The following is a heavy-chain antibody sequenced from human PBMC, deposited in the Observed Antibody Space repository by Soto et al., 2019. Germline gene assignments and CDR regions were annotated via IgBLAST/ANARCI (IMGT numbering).Heavy chain of an antibody. CDR2: ISGSGGST. D-gene: IGHD3-22*01. J-gene: IGHJ5*02. CDR3: AKSHYDSSGYYLWFDP. CDR1: GFTFSSYA. V-gene: IGHV3-23*01. Sequence: GGSLRLSCAASGFTFSSYAMSWVRQAPGKGLEWVSAISGSGGSTYYADSVKGRFTISRDNSKNTLYLQMNSLRAEDTAVYYCAKSHYDSSGYYLWFDPWGQGTRVTVSS.